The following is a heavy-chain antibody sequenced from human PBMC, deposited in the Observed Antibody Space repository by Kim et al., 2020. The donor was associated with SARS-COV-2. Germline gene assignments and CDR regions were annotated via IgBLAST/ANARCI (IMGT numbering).Heavy chain of an antibody. J-gene: IGHJ5*02. CDR1: GGSISSGGYY. CDR2: IYYSGST. D-gene: IGHD3-3*01. V-gene: IGHV4-31*03. CDR3: ARDRDTIFGVWFDP. Sequence: SETLSLTCTVSGGSISSGGYYWSWIRQHPGKGLEWIGYIYYSGSTYYNPSLKSRVTISVDTSKNQFSLKLSSVTAADTAVYYCARDRDTIFGVWFDPWGQGTLVTVSS.